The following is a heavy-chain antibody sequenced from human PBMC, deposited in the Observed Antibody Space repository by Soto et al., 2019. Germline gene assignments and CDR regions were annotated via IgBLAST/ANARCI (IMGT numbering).Heavy chain of an antibody. Sequence: SQTLSLTCAISGDSVSSNSAAWNWIRQSPSRGLEWLGRTYYRSKWYNDYAVSVKSRITINPDTSKNQFSLQLNSVTPEDTAVYYCARGTGRWYSSWWYYFDYWGQGTLVTXS. CDR1: GDSVSSNSAA. D-gene: IGHD6-13*01. CDR2: TYYRSKWYN. V-gene: IGHV6-1*01. J-gene: IGHJ4*02. CDR3: ARGTGRWYSSWWYYFDY.